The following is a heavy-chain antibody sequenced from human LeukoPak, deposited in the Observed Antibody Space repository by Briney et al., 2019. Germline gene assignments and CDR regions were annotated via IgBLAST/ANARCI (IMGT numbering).Heavy chain of an antibody. J-gene: IGHJ4*02. CDR1: GFTFSNYN. D-gene: IGHD2-15*01. CDR2: ISSTSIST. V-gene: IGHV3-48*04. CDR3: ASDFGYCNGGSCFLFY. Sequence: GGSLRLSCAASGFTFSNYNLNWVRQAPGKGLEWVSFISSTSISTYYADSVKGRFTISRDNTKNSLYLQMNGLRAEDTAVYYCASDFGYCNGGSCFLFYWGQGTLVTVSS.